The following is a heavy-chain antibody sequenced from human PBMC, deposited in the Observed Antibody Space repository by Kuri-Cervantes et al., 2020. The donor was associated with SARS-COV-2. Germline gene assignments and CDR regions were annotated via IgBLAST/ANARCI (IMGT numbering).Heavy chain of an antibody. CDR2: IITTFVAP. Sequence: SVKVSCKTSGGSFHIYSITWVRQAPGQGLEWMGGIITTFVAPSYAQTFQGRVTITADDSTRTAYMELSSLRFEDTAIYYCVSRAVESVDYWGQGTLVTVSS. CDR3: VSRAVESVDY. D-gene: IGHD5-24*01. V-gene: IGHV1-69*13. J-gene: IGHJ4*02. CDR1: GGSFHIYS.